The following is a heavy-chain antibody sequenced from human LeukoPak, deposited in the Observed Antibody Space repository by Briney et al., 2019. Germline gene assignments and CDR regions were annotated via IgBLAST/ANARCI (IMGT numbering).Heavy chain of an antibody. CDR3: TRSDYFDY. V-gene: IGHV3-74*01. CDR1: GCSLSGNW. CDR2: IKSDGSST. J-gene: IGHJ4*02. Sequence: GGSLRLSCAASGCSLSGNWMHWVRQAPGKGLVWVSRIKSDGSSTSYADSVKGRFTIARDNAQDTLFLQMDSLTAEDTAVYYCTRSDYFDYWGQGTLVTVSS.